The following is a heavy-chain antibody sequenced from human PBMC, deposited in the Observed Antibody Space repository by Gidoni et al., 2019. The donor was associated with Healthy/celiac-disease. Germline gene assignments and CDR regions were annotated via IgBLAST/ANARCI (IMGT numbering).Heavy chain of an antibody. Sequence: EVQLLESGGGLVQPGGSLRLSFAASGFTFSSHAIRWVRQAPGKGLEWVSAISGSGGSTYYADSVKGRFTISRDNSKNTLYLQMNSLRAEDTAVYYCAKDRASDYDFWSGSRSGAFDIWGQGTMVTVSS. CDR2: ISGSGGST. D-gene: IGHD3-3*01. J-gene: IGHJ3*02. CDR1: GFTFSSHA. V-gene: IGHV3-23*01. CDR3: AKDRASDYDFWSGSRSGAFDI.